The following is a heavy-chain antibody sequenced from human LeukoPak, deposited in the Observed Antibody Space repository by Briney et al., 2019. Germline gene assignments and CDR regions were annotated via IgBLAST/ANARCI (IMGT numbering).Heavy chain of an antibody. Sequence: GGSLRLSGAASGFTFSSYIMNWVRQAPGKGREGVSSISSSRSYIYYADSVKGRFTISRDNAKHSLYLQMNSLRAEDTAVYYCERAPRGVVVIETEYSFDYWGQGTLVTVSS. J-gene: IGHJ4*02. CDR2: ISSSRSYI. V-gene: IGHV3-21*01. D-gene: IGHD3-22*01. CDR3: ERAPRGVVVIETEYSFDY. CDR1: GFTFSSYI.